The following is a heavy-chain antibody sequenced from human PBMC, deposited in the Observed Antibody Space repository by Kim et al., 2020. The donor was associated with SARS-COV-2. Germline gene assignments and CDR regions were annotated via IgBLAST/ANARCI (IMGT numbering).Heavy chain of an antibody. V-gene: IGHV3-9*01. D-gene: IGHD5-12*01. CDR1: GFTFDDYA. Sequence: GGSLRLSCAASGFTFDDYAMHWVRQAPGKGLEWVSGISWNSGSIGYADSVKGRFTISRDNAKNSLYLQMNSLRAEDTALYYCAKDIVATNRLYYFDYWGQGTLVTVSS. CDR2: ISWNSGSI. J-gene: IGHJ4*02. CDR3: AKDIVATNRLYYFDY.